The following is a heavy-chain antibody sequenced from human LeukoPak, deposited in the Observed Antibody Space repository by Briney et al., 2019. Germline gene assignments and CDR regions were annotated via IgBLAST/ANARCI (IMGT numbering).Heavy chain of an antibody. CDR3: ARGMGLGVTNLDY. V-gene: IGHV1-2*04. D-gene: IGHD4-17*01. Sequence: ASVKVSCKASGYTFTGYYMHWVRQAPGQGLEWMGWINPNSGGTNYAQKFQGWVTMTRDTSISTAYMELSRLRSDDTAVYYCARGMGLGVTNLDYWGQGTLVTVSS. CDR1: GYTFTGYY. CDR2: INPNSGGT. J-gene: IGHJ4*02.